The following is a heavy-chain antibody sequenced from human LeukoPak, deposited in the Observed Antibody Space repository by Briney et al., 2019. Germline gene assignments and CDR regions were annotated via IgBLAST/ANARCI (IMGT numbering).Heavy chain of an antibody. J-gene: IGHJ6*04. V-gene: IGHV3-48*03. CDR2: ISSSGSTI. Sequence: GGSLRLSCAASGLTISSYEMSWVRQAPGKGLEWVSYISSSGSTIYYADSVKGRFTISRDNAKNSLYLQMNSLRAEDTAVYYCAELGITMIGGVWGKGTTVTISS. D-gene: IGHD3-10*02. CDR1: GLTISSYE. CDR3: AELGITMIGGV.